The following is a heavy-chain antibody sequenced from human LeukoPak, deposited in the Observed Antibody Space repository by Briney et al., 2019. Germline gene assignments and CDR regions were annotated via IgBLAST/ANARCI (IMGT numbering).Heavy chain of an antibody. D-gene: IGHD1-26*01. Sequence: PGGSLRLSCAASGFTFSSYSMNWVRQAPGKGLEWVSPISSSSSYIYYADSVKGRFTVSRDNAKNSLYLQMNSLRAEDTAVYYCARHQWELPNGYYYYGMDVWGQGTTVTVSS. CDR3: ARHQWELPNGYYYYGMDV. CDR1: GFTFSSYS. J-gene: IGHJ6*02. CDR2: ISSSSSYI. V-gene: IGHV3-21*01.